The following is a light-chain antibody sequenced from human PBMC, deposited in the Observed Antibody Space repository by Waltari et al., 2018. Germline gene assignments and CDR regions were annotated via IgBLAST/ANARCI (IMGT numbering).Light chain of an antibody. CDR1: SDNIGSNC. CDR2: RNN. CDR3: ASWDDDLSGVV. J-gene: IGLJ2*01. V-gene: IGLV1-47*01. Sequence: SLLAEPPSASGTPGERATLACSGSSDNIGSNCVYWYQLLPGTAPKLLMSRNNQRPSGVPDRISGSKSGTSASLAISGLRSEDEAEYYCASWDDDLSGVVFGGGTKVTVL.